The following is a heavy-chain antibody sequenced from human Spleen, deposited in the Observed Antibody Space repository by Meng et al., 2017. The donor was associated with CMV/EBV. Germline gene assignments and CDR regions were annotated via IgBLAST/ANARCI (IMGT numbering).Heavy chain of an antibody. CDR1: GGSISSYY. Sequence: SETLSLTCTVSGGSISSYYWSWIRQPPGKGLEWIGYIHNTENINYKSSLKSRVTISVDMSKNQFSLKLNSVTAADTAIYYCARSRSYGMFDPWGQGILVTVSS. CDR3: ARSRSYGMFDP. J-gene: IGHJ5*02. D-gene: IGHD1-26*01. CDR2: IHNTENI. V-gene: IGHV4-59*12.